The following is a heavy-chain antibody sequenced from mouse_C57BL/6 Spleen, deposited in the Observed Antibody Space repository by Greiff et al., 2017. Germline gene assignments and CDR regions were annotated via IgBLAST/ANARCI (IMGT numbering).Heavy chain of an antibody. V-gene: IGHV1-82*01. CDR3: ANYDSSAYYFDY. Sequence: VQLLQSGPDLVKPGASLKISCTASGYAFSSSWMTWVHQRPGKGLEWIGRIYPGDGDTNYNGKLKGKATLTADKSSSTAYMQVSSLTSEDSAVYYCANYDSSAYYFDYWGQGTTLTVSS. CDR2: IYPGDGDT. CDR1: GYAFSSSW. J-gene: IGHJ2*01. D-gene: IGHD1-1*01.